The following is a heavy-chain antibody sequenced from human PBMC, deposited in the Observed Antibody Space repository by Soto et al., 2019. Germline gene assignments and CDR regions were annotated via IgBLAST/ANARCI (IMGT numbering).Heavy chain of an antibody. Sequence: EVHLVESGGGLVQPGGSLRLSCAASGFTFSSHWMSWVRQAPGKGLEWAANIKQDGSDKYYVDSVKDRFTIPRDNAKNSLYLQMNSLRAEDTAVYYCAKSAAAPGNYWGQGTLVTVSS. V-gene: IGHV3-7*01. D-gene: IGHD6-13*01. CDR1: GFTFSSHW. CDR2: IKQDGSDK. J-gene: IGHJ4*02. CDR3: AKSAAAPGNY.